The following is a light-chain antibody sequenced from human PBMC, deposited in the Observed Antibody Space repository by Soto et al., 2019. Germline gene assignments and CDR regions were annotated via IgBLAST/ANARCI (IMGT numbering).Light chain of an antibody. Sequence: DIQMTQSPSTLSASVGDRVTITCRASQRISSWLAWYQQKPGKAPKLLIYDASSLESGVPSRFSGSGSGTEFTLTISSLPPNDFATYYCQQDNIYSRFGQGI. J-gene: IGKJ2*03. CDR2: DAS. V-gene: IGKV1-5*01. CDR1: QRISSW. CDR3: QQDNIYSR.